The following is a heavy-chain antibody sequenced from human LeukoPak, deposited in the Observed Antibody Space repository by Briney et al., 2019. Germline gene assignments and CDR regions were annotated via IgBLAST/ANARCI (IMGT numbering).Heavy chain of an antibody. CDR3: ARGIAAAGWWGTEQYYFDY. CDR2: ISSSGSTI. CDR1: GFTFSDFY. D-gene: IGHD6-13*01. Sequence: KSGGSLRLSCAASGFTFSDFYMSWIRQAPGKGLEWVSYISSSGSTIYYADSVKGRFTISRDNAKNSLYLQMNSLRAEDTAVYYCARGIAAAGWWGTEQYYFDYWGQGTLVTVSS. J-gene: IGHJ4*02. V-gene: IGHV3-11*01.